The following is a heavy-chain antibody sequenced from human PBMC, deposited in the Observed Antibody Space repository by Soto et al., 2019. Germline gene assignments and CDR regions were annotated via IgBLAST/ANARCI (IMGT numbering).Heavy chain of an antibody. V-gene: IGHV4-31*03. CDR2: IYYSGTT. J-gene: IGHJ5*02. Sequence: QVQLQESGPGLVKPSETLSLTCTVSGGSISSGGYYWSWILQHPGKGLEWIGYIYYSGTTYYNPSLKSRVTISVDTSKNQFSLKLSSVSAADTALYYCARCSLVVVPAPGFDPWGRGTLVTVSS. D-gene: IGHD2-2*01. CDR1: GGSISSGGYY. CDR3: ARCSLVVVPAPGFDP.